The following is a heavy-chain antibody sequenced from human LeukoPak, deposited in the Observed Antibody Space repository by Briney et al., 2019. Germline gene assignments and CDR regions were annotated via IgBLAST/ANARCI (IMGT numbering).Heavy chain of an antibody. D-gene: IGHD3-10*01. Sequence: SVKVSCKASGGTFSSYTISWVRQAPGQGLEWMGRIIPILGIANYAQKFQGRVTITADKSTSTAYMELSSLRSEDTAVYYCARDVYYYGSGSYDGWFDPWGQGTLVTVSS. J-gene: IGHJ5*02. CDR3: ARDVYYYGSGSYDGWFDP. V-gene: IGHV1-69*04. CDR1: GGTFSSYT. CDR2: IIPILGIA.